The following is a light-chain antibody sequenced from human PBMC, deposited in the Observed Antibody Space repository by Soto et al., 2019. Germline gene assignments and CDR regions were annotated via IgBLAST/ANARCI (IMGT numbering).Light chain of an antibody. Sequence: QSVLTQPASVSGSPGQSITISCTGTSSDVGGYSYVSWYQQHPGKTPKLMIYEVSNRPSGVSHRFSGSKSGNTASLTIYGLQTEDEADYYCSSFSSITREVFGGGTKLTVL. CDR1: SSDVGGYSY. J-gene: IGLJ2*01. CDR2: EVS. CDR3: SSFSSITREV. V-gene: IGLV2-14*01.